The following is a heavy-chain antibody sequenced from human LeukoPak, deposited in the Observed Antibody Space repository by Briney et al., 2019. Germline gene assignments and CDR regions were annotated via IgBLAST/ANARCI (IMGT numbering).Heavy chain of an antibody. V-gene: IGHV3-66*01. J-gene: IGHJ4*02. D-gene: IGHD6-19*01. Sequence: GGSLRLSCAASGFTFSLYTMNWVRQAPGKGLEWVSVIYSGGSTYYADSVKGRFTISRDNAKNSLYLQMNSLRAEDTAVYYCARDIAVAGFDYWGQGTLVTVSS. CDR3: ARDIAVAGFDY. CDR2: IYSGGST. CDR1: GFTFSLYT.